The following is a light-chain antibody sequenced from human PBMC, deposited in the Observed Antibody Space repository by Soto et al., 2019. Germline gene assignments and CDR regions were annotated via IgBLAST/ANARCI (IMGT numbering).Light chain of an antibody. Sequence: EILMTQSPGSLSVSPGERDTLSCRASQSISDNLAWYQQRPGQSPRLLIYAASSRATGIPARFSGSGSGTEFTLTINSLQPEDFAIYYCQQYHNWPPYTFGQGTRLEIK. V-gene: IGKV3-15*01. CDR2: AAS. CDR1: QSISDN. J-gene: IGKJ5*01. CDR3: QQYHNWPPYT.